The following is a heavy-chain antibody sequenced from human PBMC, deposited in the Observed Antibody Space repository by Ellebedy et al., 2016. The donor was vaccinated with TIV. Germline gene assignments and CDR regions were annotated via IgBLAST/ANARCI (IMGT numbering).Heavy chain of an antibody. CDR2: IHYTGST. Sequence: SETLSLTXSVSDGSVSNRGYYWAWLRQPPGKGLEWIGHIHYTGSTDYSPSLKSRFTISVDTSKNHFSLIVTSVTVADTATYFCAGGTHYNYGWDVWGQGTTVIVS. V-gene: IGHV4-61*03. CDR1: DGSVSNRGYY. CDR3: AGGTHYNYGWDV. J-gene: IGHJ6*02.